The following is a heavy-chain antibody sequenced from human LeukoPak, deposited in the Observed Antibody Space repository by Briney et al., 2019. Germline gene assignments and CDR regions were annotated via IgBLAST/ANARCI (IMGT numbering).Heavy chain of an antibody. D-gene: IGHD6-13*01. V-gene: IGHV6-1*01. CDR3: ATSAAGTLDY. CDR1: GDSVSSKSST. CDR2: TYNKSNRHN. Sequence: SQTLSLTCAFSGDSVSSKSSTWNWIRQSPSRGLGWEGRTYNKSNRHNKYAIALESRLIINPDNSNNQFSLQLNSVTPEDTAVYYCATSAAGTLDYRGQGTLVTVSS. J-gene: IGHJ4*02.